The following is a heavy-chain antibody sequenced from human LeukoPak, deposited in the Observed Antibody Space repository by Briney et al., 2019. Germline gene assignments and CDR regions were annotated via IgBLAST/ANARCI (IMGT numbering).Heavy chain of an antibody. J-gene: IGHJ4*02. D-gene: IGHD5-12*01. CDR3: ARDPLSDIVATIEEDY. CDR2: IKQDGSEK. Sequence: ETLSLTCAVYGGSVSGYYWSWIRQSPGKGLEWVANIKQDGSEKYYVDSVKGRFTISRDNAKNSLYLQMNSLRAEDTAVYYCARDPLSDIVATIEEDYWGQGTLVTVSS. V-gene: IGHV3-7*01. CDR1: GGSVSGYY.